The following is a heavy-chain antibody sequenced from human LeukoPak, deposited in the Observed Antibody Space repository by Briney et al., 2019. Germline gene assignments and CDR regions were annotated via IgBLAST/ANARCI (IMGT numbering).Heavy chain of an antibody. V-gene: IGHV3-53*01. Sequence: GGSLRLSCAASGFTVSSNYMSWVRQAPGKGLEWVSVIYSGGTKYYADSVKGRFTISRDNSKNTLYLQMNSLRAEDTAVYYCATQTYYYDSSGYSLDYWGQGTLVTVSS. CDR3: ATQTYYYDSSGYSLDY. J-gene: IGHJ4*02. CDR2: IYSGGTK. CDR1: GFTVSSNY. D-gene: IGHD3-22*01.